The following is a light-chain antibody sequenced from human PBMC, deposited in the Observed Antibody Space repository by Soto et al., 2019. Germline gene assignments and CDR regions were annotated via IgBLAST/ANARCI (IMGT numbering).Light chain of an antibody. CDR1: SSDVGSYNL. CDR2: EGS. J-gene: IGLJ1*01. V-gene: IGLV2-14*02. CDR3: SSFTSSTTRV. Sequence: QSVLTQPASVSGSPGQSITISCTGTSSDVGSYNLVSWYQQHPGKAPKLMIYEGSKRPSGVSNRFSGSKSGNTASLTISGLQADDEADYYCSSFTSSTTRVFGTGTKVTVL.